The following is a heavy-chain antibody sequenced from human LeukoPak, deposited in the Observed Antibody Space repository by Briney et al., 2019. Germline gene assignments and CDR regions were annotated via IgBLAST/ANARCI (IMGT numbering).Heavy chain of an antibody. CDR2: ISYDGSNN. Sequence: PGGSLRFSCAASGFTFCSYGLHWVGQAPGKGLEWVAVISYDGSNNYYADSVKGRFTISRNNSKNTLYLQMNSLRAVDTAVYYCAKDWRRFGELFTAIHGMDVWGQGTTVTVSS. CDR3: AKDWRRFGELFTAIHGMDV. CDR1: GFTFCSYG. V-gene: IGHV3-30*18. D-gene: IGHD3-10*01. J-gene: IGHJ6*02.